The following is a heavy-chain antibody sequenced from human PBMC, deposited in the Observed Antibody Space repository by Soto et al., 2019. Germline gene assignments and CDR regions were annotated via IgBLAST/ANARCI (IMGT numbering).Heavy chain of an antibody. CDR2: INAGNGNT. CDR1: GYTFTSYA. Sequence: ASVKVSCKASGYTFTSYAMHWVRQAPGQRLEWMGWINAGNGNTKYSQKFQGRVTITRDTSASTAYMELSSLRSEDTAVYYCARGPGWNYNFDYGGQGTLVTVS. D-gene: IGHD1-7*01. CDR3: ARGPGWNYNFDY. V-gene: IGHV1-3*01. J-gene: IGHJ4*02.